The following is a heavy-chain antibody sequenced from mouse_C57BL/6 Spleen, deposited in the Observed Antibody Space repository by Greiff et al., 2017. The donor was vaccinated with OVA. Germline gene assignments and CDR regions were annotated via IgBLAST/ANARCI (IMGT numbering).Heavy chain of an antibody. CDR2: IDPSDSYT. J-gene: IGHJ4*01. V-gene: IGHV1-59*01. Sequence: QVQLQQPGAELVRPGTSVKLSCKASGYTFTSYWMPWVKQRPGQGLEWIGVIDPSDSYTNYNQKFKSKATLTVDTSSSTAYMQLSSLTSEDSAVYYSARGTGGAHYYAMDYWGQGTSVTVSS. CDR1: GYTFTSYW. CDR3: ARGTGGAHYYAMDY. D-gene: IGHD3-3*01.